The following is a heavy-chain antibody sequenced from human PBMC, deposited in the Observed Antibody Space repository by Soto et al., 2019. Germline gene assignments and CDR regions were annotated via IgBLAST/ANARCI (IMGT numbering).Heavy chain of an antibody. CDR3: AKGLLHSSSWPTAYYYYYYMDV. D-gene: IGHD6-13*01. V-gene: IGHV3-23*01. Sequence: GGSLRLSCAASGFTFSTYAMSWVRQAPGKGLEWVSGISGSGVTTYYADSMKGRFTITRDNSENTLFLQMNSLRGEDTALYYCAKGLLHSSSWPTAYYYYYYMDVWGSGTTVTVSS. CDR2: ISGSGVTT. CDR1: GFTFSTYA. J-gene: IGHJ6*03.